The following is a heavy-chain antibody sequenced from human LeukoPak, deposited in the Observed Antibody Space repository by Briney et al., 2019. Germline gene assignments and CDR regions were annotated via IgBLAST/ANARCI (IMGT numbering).Heavy chain of an antibody. V-gene: IGHV4-59*12. CDR1: GGSISSYY. CDR2: IYYSGST. J-gene: IGHJ4*02. D-gene: IGHD3-10*01. Sequence: SETLSLTCTVSGGSISSYYWSWIRQPPGKGLEWIGYIYYSGSTNYNPSLKSRVTISVDTSKNQFSLKLSSVTAADTAVYYCARTTYYYGSGSYSYYFDYWGQGTLVTVSS. CDR3: ARTTYYYGSGSYSYYFDY.